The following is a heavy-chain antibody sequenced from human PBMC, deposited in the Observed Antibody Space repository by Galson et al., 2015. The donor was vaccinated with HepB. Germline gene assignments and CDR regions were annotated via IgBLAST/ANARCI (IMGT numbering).Heavy chain of an antibody. V-gene: IGHV1-18*01. J-gene: IGHJ5*02. CDR2: INAYNGNT. CDR1: GYTFTSYG. Sequence: SVKVSCKASGYTFTSYGISWVRQAPGQGLEWMGWINAYNGNTNYAQKLQGRVTMTTDTSTSTAHMELRSLRSDDTAVYYCAREVEWGYSSSWGSDPWGQGTLVTVSS. CDR3: AREVEWGYSSSWGSDP. D-gene: IGHD6-13*01.